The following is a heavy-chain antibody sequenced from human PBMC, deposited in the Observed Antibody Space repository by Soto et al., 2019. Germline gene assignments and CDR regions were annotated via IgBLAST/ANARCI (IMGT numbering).Heavy chain of an antibody. CDR2: IIAGNGKA. Sequence: ASVKVSCKASGYTFTSYAMHWVRQAPGQRLEWMGGIIAGNGKAKYAQKFQGRVTITTDKSTSTAYMELSSLRSEDTAVYYCARIPNCGGDCYLSYFDYWGQGTLVTVSS. CDR3: ARIPNCGGDCYLSYFDY. V-gene: IGHV1-3*01. D-gene: IGHD2-21*02. J-gene: IGHJ4*02. CDR1: GYTFTSYA.